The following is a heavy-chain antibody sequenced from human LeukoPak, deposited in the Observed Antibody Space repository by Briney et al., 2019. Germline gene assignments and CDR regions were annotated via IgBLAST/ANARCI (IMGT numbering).Heavy chain of an antibody. D-gene: IGHD1-26*01. Sequence: GESLKISCKGSGNSFSNYFIASVRQMPGKGLEWMGIIYPGDSDTRYSPSSQGQVTISADKSINTVYLQWGSLEASDTAMYYCARQNVLGSTKAPLDLWGQGTLVTVSS. CDR1: GNSFSNYF. CDR2: IYPGDSDT. V-gene: IGHV5-51*01. J-gene: IGHJ5*02. CDR3: ARQNVLGSTKAPLDL.